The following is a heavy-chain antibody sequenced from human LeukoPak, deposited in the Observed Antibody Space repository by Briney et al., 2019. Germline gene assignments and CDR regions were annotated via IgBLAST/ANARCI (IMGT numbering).Heavy chain of an antibody. J-gene: IGHJ4*02. CDR1: GGSISSYY. CDR2: IYYSGST. D-gene: IGHD3-16*02. Sequence: SETLSLTCTVSGGSISSYYWSWIRQPPGKGLEWIGYIYYSGSTNYNPSLKSRVTISVDTSKNQFSLKLSSVTAADTAVYYCARGGYDYVWGSYRHVLFDYWGQGTLVTVSS. CDR3: ARGGYDYVWGSYRHVLFDY. V-gene: IGHV4-59*01.